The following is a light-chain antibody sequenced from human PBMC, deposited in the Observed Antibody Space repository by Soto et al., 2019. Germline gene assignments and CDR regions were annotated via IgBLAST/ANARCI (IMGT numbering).Light chain of an antibody. CDR3: QQYDSSPWT. CDR1: HSVSSSY. Sequence: SVLTQSPGTLSLSPGERATLSCMASHSVSSSYLAWYQQKPGQSPRLLIHGASNRASGISDRFSGSGSGTDFTLTIYRLEPEDFAVYYCQQYDSSPWTFGQGTKVDIK. J-gene: IGKJ1*01. V-gene: IGKV3-20*01. CDR2: GAS.